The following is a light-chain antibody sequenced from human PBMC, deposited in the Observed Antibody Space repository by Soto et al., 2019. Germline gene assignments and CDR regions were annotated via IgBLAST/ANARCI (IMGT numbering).Light chain of an antibody. V-gene: IGKV3-20*01. CDR2: AAS. CDR3: QQFGGSSYT. J-gene: IGKJ2*01. CDR1: QSVSSSY. Sequence: EGVLTQSPGTLSLSPGERATLSCRASQSVSSSYLAWYQQKPGQAPRLLIYAASFRATGIPDRFSGSGSGTDFTLTLSRLEPEDFAVYYCQQFGGSSYTFGPGTKLEIK.